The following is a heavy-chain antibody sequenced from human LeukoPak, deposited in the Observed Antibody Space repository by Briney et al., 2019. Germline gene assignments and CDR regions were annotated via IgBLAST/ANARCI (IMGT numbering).Heavy chain of an antibody. CDR2: IRSSSSTI. J-gene: IGHJ4*02. CDR3: ARNDILTGYYDGSPTEVFDY. Sequence: PGGSLRLSCAASGFAFSSYSMNWVRQVPGKGLEWVSYIRSSSSTIYYADSVKGRFTISRDNAKNSLYLQMNSLRAEDTAVYYCARNDILTGYYDGSPTEVFDYWGQGTLVTVSS. D-gene: IGHD3-9*01. V-gene: IGHV3-48*04. CDR1: GFAFSSYS.